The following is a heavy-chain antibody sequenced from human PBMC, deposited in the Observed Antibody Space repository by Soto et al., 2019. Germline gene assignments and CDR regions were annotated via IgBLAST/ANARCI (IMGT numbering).Heavy chain of an antibody. CDR2: FDPEDGET. Sequence: ASVKVSCKVSGYTLTELSMHWVRQAPGKGLEWMGGFDPEDGETIYAQKFQGRVTMTEDTSTDTAYMELSRLISEDTAVDYCATRRRITILGVVTKYYYYYNNLEVGGKGTRVTAS. V-gene: IGHV1-24*01. CDR1: GYTLTELS. D-gene: IGHD3-3*01. J-gene: IGHJ6*03. CDR3: ATRRRITILGVVTKYYYYYNNLEV.